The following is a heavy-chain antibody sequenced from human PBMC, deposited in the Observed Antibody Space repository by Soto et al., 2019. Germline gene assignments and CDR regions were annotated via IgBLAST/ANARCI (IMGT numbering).Heavy chain of an antibody. CDR3: AKDLYSNYFYSFDI. CDR1: GFTFDDYA. CDR2: ISWNSDNI. Sequence: PGGSLRLSCAASGFTFDDYAMHWVRQAPGKGLEWVSGISWNSDNIVYADSVKGRFTISRDNAKNSLYLQMNSLRAEDTSLYYCAKDLYSNYFYSFDIWGQVTMFPVSS. D-gene: IGHD4-4*01. J-gene: IGHJ3*02. V-gene: IGHV3-9*01.